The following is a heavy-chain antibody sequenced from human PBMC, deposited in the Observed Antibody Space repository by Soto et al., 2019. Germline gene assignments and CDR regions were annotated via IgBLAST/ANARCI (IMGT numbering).Heavy chain of an antibody. J-gene: IGHJ4*02. CDR1: GYTFTGYY. CDR3: ARAVYDFWSGYSQAHFDY. V-gene: IGHV1-2*04. D-gene: IGHD3-3*01. Sequence: GASVKVSCKASGYTFTGYYMHWVRQAPGQGLEWMGWINPNGGGTNYAQKFQGWVTMTRDTSISTAYMELSRLRSDDTAVYYCARAVYDFWSGYSQAHFDYWGQGTLVTVSS. CDR2: INPNGGGT.